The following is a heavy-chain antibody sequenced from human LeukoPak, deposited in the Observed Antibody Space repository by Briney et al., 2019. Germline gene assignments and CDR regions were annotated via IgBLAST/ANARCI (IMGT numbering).Heavy chain of an antibody. D-gene: IGHD6-19*01. J-gene: IGHJ4*02. V-gene: IGHV1-2*02. CDR2: INPNSGGT. CDR1: GYTFTGYY. CDR3: ARDLGISGWYAPPLGYFDY. Sequence: GASVKVSCKASGYTFTGYYMHWVRQAPGQGLEWMGWINPNSGGTNYAQKFQGRVTMTRDTSMSTTYMELKRLRSDDTAVYYCARDLGISGWYAPPLGYFDYWGRGTLLTVSS.